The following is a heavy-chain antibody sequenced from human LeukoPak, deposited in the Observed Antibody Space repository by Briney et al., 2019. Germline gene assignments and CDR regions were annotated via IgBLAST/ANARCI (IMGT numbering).Heavy chain of an antibody. D-gene: IGHD2-2*01. CDR2: IIPILGIA. J-gene: IGHJ6*02. CDR3: ARVRLSSTSSYYYGMDV. V-gene: IGHV1-69*04. Sequence: VASVTVSCKASGGTFSSYAISWVRQAPGQGLEWMGRIIPILGIANYAQKFQGRVTITADKSTSTAYMELSSLRSEDTAVYYCARVRLSSTSSYYYGMDVWGQGTTVTFSS. CDR1: GGTFSSYA.